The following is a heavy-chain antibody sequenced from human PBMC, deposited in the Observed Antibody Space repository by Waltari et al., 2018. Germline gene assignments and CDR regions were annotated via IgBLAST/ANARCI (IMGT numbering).Heavy chain of an antibody. Sequence: EVQLVESGGALVHPGGSLRLSCAASGFTFRSNHMPWVRQAPGKGLEWVSIIYAAGSTYYADSVMGRFTISRDNSKNTLHLQMNSLRSEDTAIYYCATARDEETAMVYFDHWGEGSLVSVSS. V-gene: IGHV3-66*02. CDR1: GFTFRSNH. D-gene: IGHD5-18*01. CDR2: IYAAGST. J-gene: IGHJ4*02. CDR3: ATARDEETAMVYFDH.